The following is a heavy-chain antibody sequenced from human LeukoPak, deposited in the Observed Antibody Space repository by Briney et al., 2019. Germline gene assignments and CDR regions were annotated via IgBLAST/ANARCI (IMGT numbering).Heavy chain of an antibody. CDR3: ARSHPSDTSGWSNPYFDK. D-gene: IGHD3-22*01. Sequence: GASVKVSCKASGGTFSSYAISWVRQAPGQGLEWMGGIIPIFGTANYAQKFQGRVTITADKSTSTAYMELSSLRSEDTAVYYCARSHPSDTSGWSNPYFDKWGQGTLVSVSS. V-gene: IGHV1-69*06. J-gene: IGHJ4*02. CDR2: IIPIFGTA. CDR1: GGTFSSYA.